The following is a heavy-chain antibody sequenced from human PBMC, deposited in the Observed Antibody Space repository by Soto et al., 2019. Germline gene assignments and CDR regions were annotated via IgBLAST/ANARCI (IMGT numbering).Heavy chain of an antibody. J-gene: IGHJ6*02. CDR3: AREGYDYGDYWGNNYYYYGMDV. CDR2: ISSSSSYI. Sequence: GGSLRLSCAASGFTFGSYSLNWVRQAPVTGLEWVSSISSSSSYIYYADSVKGRFTISRDNAKNSLYLQMNSLRAEDTAVYYCAREGYDYGDYWGNNYYYYGMDVWGQGTTVTVSS. CDR1: GFTFGSYS. V-gene: IGHV3-21*01. D-gene: IGHD4-17*01.